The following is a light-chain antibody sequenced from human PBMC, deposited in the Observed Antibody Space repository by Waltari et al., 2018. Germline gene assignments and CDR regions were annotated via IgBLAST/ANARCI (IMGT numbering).Light chain of an antibody. V-gene: IGLV2-8*01. Sequence: QSALTQPPSASGSRGPSVTISSTATSTDVGGYNYAPWYQHHPGEAPKLMIFEVNKRPSGVPDRFSGSKSGNTASLTVSGLQAEDDADYYCSSYAGSNNLVFGTGTKVTVL. CDR3: SSYAGSNNLV. J-gene: IGLJ1*01. CDR1: STDVGGYNY. CDR2: EVN.